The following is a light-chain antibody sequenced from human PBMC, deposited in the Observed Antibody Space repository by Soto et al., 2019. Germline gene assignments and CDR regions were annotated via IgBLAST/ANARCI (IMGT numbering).Light chain of an antibody. Sequence: QSVLTQRASVSGSPGQSNTISCTGTSNDVGGYNYVSWYQQHPGKAPKLMIYDVSNRPSGVSNRFSGSKSANTASLTISGLQTEDESDYYCSSYTGSSTYVFGTGTKSPS. CDR2: DVS. CDR1: SNDVGGYNY. J-gene: IGLJ1*01. CDR3: SSYTGSSTYV. V-gene: IGLV2-14*03.